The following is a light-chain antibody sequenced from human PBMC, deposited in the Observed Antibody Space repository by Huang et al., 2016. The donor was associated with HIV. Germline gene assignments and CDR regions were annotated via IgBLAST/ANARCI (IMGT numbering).Light chain of an antibody. CDR1: QSVSSN. V-gene: IGKV3-15*01. J-gene: IGKJ3*01. CDR2: GAS. CDR3: QQYNNWPFT. Sequence: EIVMTQSPATLSVSPGERATLSCRASQSVSSNLAWYQQKPGQAPRLLIYGASARATGIPARLSGIGSGTEFTLTISSLQSEDFAVYYCQQYNNWPFTFGPGTKVDIK.